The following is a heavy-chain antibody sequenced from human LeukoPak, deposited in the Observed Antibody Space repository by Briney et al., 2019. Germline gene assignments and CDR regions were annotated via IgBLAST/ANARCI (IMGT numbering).Heavy chain of an antibody. J-gene: IGHJ4*02. CDR3: ANLHTVSTSVP. D-gene: IGHD4-17*01. CDR2: ISDSGGSI. CDR1: GFTFSTYG. V-gene: IGHV3-23*01. Sequence: GGSLRLSCAASGFTFSTYGMNWVRQGPGKGLEWVPGISDSGGSIYYADSVKGRFTISRDNSKNTLYLQMNSLRAEDTAVYYCANLHTVSTSVPWGQGTLVTVSS.